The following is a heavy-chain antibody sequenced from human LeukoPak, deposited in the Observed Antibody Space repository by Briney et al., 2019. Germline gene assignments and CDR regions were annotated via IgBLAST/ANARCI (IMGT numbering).Heavy chain of an antibody. J-gene: IGHJ4*02. Sequence: ASVKVSCKASGYTFTTYGFSWVRQAPGQGLEWMGWISSYNGGADYAQKLQGRVTMTTDTSTSTTYMGLRSLRSDDTAVYYCARQKKQTTAIDYWGQGTLVTVFS. V-gene: IGHV1-18*01. D-gene: IGHD4-17*01. CDR1: GYTFTTYG. CDR2: ISSYNGGA. CDR3: ARQKKQTTAIDY.